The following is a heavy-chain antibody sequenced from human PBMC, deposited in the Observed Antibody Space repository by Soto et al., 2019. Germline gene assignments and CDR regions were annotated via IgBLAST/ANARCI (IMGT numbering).Heavy chain of an antibody. CDR3: ARGGNSYVDY. J-gene: IGHJ4*02. CDR1: GGSISSYY. Sequence: SETLSLTCTVSGGSISSYYWSWIRQPPGKGLEWIGYMYYSGSTNYNPSLKSRVTISVDTSKNQFSLKLSSVTAADTAVYYCARGGNSYVDYWGRGTLVTVSS. V-gene: IGHV4-59*01. D-gene: IGHD5-18*01. CDR2: MYYSGST.